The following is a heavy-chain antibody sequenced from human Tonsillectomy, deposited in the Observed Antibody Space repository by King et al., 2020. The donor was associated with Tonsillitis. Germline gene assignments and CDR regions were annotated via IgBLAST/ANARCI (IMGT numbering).Heavy chain of an antibody. Sequence: VQLVESGGGVVQPGRSLRLSCVPSGFSFSNYAMHWVRQAPGKGLQWVAVISYDGSHKYYADSVKGRFTFSRDNSKNTLYLQMNSLRVDDTAVYYCARDAGIKVWPAFDSWGQGTLVTVSS. CDR2: ISYDGSHK. J-gene: IGHJ5*01. V-gene: IGHV3-30*01. CDR3: ARDAGIKVWPAFDS. CDR1: GFSFSNYA. D-gene: IGHD3-10*01.